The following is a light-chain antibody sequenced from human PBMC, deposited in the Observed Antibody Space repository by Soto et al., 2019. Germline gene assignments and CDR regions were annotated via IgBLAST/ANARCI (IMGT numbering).Light chain of an antibody. V-gene: IGKV3-20*01. CDR1: QTVSNNY. Sequence: EIVLTQSPGSLSLSPGERATLSCRASQTVSNNYLAWYQQKPGQAPRLLIYGASNRATDIPERFSGRGSGTDFTLTINRLEPEDCAVYFCQQYGGSPLYTFGQGTKLEI. CDR2: GAS. J-gene: IGKJ2*01. CDR3: QQYGGSPLYT.